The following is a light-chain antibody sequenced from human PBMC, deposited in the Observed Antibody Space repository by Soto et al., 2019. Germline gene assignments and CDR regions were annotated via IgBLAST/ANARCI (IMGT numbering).Light chain of an antibody. Sequence: QSALTQPPSASGSPGQSVTISCTGTSSDVGAYNYVCWYQQHPGKAPKLIISEVTKRPSGVPDRFSGSKSGNTASLTVTGLQAEDEADYYCSSYAGSNNPWVFGGGTKVTAL. J-gene: IGLJ3*02. CDR3: SSYAGSNNPWV. V-gene: IGLV2-8*01. CDR1: SSDVGAYNY. CDR2: EVT.